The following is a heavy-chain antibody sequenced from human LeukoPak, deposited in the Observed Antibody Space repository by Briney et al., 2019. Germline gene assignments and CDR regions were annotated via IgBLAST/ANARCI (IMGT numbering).Heavy chain of an antibody. V-gene: IGHV4-59*01. CDR3: ARTYPEINDRSSWYLPSYYFDY. D-gene: IGHD6-13*01. CDR2: IYHSGST. Sequence: PSETLSLTCTVSGGSISSYYWSWIRQAPGKGLEWIGYIYHSGSTNYNPSLKSRVSISVDTSENQFSLKLSSVTAADTAVYYCARTYPEINDRSSWYLPSYYFDYWGQGTLGTVSS. CDR1: GGSISSYY. J-gene: IGHJ4*02.